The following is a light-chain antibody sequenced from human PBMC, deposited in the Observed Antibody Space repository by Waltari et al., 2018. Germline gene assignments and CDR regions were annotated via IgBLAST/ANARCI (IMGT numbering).Light chain of an antibody. CDR1: QSIVSS. CDR2: YAS. V-gene: IGKV6-21*01. J-gene: IGKJ5*01. CDR3: HQSRSFPIT. Sequence: EIVLTQSPDFQSVTPKEKVTITCRASQSIVSSLHWYQQKPGQSPKLLITYASQSCSGVPSRFSGSGSGTDFTLTLNGLEAEDAATYYCHQSRSFPITFGQGTRLEIK.